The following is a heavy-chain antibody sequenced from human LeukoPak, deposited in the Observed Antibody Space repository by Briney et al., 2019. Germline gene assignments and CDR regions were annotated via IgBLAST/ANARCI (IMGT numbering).Heavy chain of an antibody. V-gene: IGHV1-46*01. J-gene: IGHJ4*02. CDR3: ARKGLWFGELDY. D-gene: IGHD3-10*01. CDR1: GYTFTSYY. Sequence: GASVKVSCKASGYTFTSYYMHWVRQAPGQGLEWMGIINPSGGSTGYAQKFQGRVTMTRDTSTSTVYMELSSLRSEDTAVYYCARKGLWFGELDYWGQGTLVTVSS. CDR2: INPSGGST.